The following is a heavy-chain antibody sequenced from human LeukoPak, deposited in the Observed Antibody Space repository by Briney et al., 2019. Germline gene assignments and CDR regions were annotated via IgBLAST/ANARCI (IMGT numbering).Heavy chain of an antibody. CDR3: ARDRILHSSGWYGY. CDR2: ISSSSSYI. Sequence: PGGSLRLSCAASGFTFSSYSMNWVRQAPGKGLEWVSYISSSSSYIYYAGSVKGRFTISRDNAKNSLYLQMNSLRAEDTAVYYCARDRILHSSGWYGYWGQGTLVTVSS. V-gene: IGHV3-21*05. J-gene: IGHJ4*02. D-gene: IGHD6-19*01. CDR1: GFTFSSYS.